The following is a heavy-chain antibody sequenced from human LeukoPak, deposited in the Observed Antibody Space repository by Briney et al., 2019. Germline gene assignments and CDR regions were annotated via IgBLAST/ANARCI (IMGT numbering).Heavy chain of an antibody. D-gene: IGHD3-10*01. CDR3: ARDRGNRHFDY. Sequence: GGPVRLLCSASRFTFSNYGVHWVSQAPGKGLQWVAFIWFDGSNKYYADSVKGRFTISRDNSKNTLYLQINSLRAEDTAVYYCARDRGNRHFDYWGQGTLVTVSS. V-gene: IGHV3-33*01. J-gene: IGHJ4*02. CDR1: RFTFSNYG. CDR2: IWFDGSNK.